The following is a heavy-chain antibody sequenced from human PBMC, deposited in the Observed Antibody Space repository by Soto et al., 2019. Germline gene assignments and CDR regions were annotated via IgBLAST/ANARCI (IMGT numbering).Heavy chain of an antibody. Sequence: QVQLVESGGGLVKSGGSLRLSCAVSGFTFIDYYMSWIRQAPGKGLEWVSYIRSSSSYTNYADSVKGRFTISRDNAKNSLYLQMSSLRAEDTAVYYCARDRRDVLEDWHNDWFDPWGQGTLVTVSS. CDR2: IRSSSSYT. V-gene: IGHV3-11*05. D-gene: IGHD2-8*01. CDR1: GFTFIDYY. J-gene: IGHJ5*02. CDR3: ARDRRDVLEDWHNDWFDP.